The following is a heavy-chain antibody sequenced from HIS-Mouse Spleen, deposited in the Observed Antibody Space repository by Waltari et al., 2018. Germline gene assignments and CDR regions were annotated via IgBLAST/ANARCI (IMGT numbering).Heavy chain of an antibody. Sequence: QVQLVQSGAEVKKPGSSVKVSCKASGGTFSSYAISWVRQAPGQGLEWMGRIIPILGIANYAQKVQGRVTITADKSTSTAYMELSSLRSEDTAVYYCARGGNYYDSSGYYYVGAFDIWGQGTMVTVSS. J-gene: IGHJ3*02. CDR1: GGTFSSYA. CDR2: IIPILGIA. D-gene: IGHD3-22*01. CDR3: ARGGNYYDSSGYYYVGAFDI. V-gene: IGHV1-69*04.